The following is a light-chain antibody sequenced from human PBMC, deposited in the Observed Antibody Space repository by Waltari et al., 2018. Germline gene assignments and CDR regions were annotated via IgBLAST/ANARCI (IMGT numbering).Light chain of an antibody. V-gene: IGKV3-11*01. CDR3: QQRSNWPPRYT. CDR1: QSASSSY. CDR2: DAS. Sequence: IVLTQSPATLSLSPADRATLSCRASQSASSSYFAWYQQKPGQAPRLLIYDASNRATGIPARFSGSGSGTDFTLTISSLEPEDFAVYYCQQRSNWPPRYTFGQGTKLEIK. J-gene: IGKJ2*01.